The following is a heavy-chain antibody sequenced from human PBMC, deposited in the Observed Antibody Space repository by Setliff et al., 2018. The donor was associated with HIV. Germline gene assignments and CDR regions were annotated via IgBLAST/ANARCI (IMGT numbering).Heavy chain of an antibody. CDR1: GYTFTNYW. J-gene: IGHJ3*01. Sequence: PGESLKISCKASGYTFTNYWTARVRQMPGKGLEWMGIIHLRDFDIKYSQSFQGQVTISADKSLSTAYLQWNSLKASDTALYYCARLDSSGYYRSFDVWGQGTMVTVS. CDR2: IHLRDFDI. D-gene: IGHD3-22*01. V-gene: IGHV5-51*01. CDR3: ARLDSSGYYRSFDV.